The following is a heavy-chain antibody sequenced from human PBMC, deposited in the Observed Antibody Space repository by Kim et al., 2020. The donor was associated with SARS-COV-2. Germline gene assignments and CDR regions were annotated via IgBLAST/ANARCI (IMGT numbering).Heavy chain of an antibody. CDR2: ISAYNGNT. CDR1: GYTFTSYG. Sequence: ASVKVSCKASGYTFTSYGISWVRQAPGQGLEWMGWISAYNGNTNYAQKLQGRVTMTTDTSTSTAYMELRSLRSDDTAVYYCARITMVRGVITTADAFDIWGQGTMVTVSS. CDR3: ARITMVRGVITTADAFDI. V-gene: IGHV1-18*01. J-gene: IGHJ3*02. D-gene: IGHD3-10*01.